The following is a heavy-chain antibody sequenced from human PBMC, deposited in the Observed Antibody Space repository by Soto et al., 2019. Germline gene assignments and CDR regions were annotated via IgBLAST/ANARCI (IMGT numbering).Heavy chain of an antibody. D-gene: IGHD3-10*01. CDR2: ISYDGSNQ. J-gene: IGHJ4*02. V-gene: IGHV3-30*03. Sequence: QVQLVESGGGVVQPGRSPRLSCVVSGFTFSNYGMHWVRQAPGKGLEWVAVISYDGSNQYYTDSVKGRFTISRDNSKNTLYLQMNSPRPEDTAVYYCAHAMVRGAAFDFWGQGTLVTVSS. CDR3: AHAMVRGAAFDF. CDR1: GFTFSNYG.